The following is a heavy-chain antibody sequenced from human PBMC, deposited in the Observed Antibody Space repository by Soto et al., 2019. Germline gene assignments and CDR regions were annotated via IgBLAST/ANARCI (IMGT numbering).Heavy chain of an antibody. D-gene: IGHD3-22*01. CDR2: IIPMFGTA. Sequence: QVQLVQSGAEVKKPGSSVKVSCKASGGTLSSYKISWVRQAPGQGLQWMGAIIPMFGTASYAQKFQGRVTLSADESTSTAYMDLSGLRSEDTAVYYCARDLHYYDNSDEVRVVFDIWGQGTRVTVSS. V-gene: IGHV1-69*01. CDR3: ARDLHYYDNSDEVRVVFDI. J-gene: IGHJ3*02. CDR1: GGTLSSYK.